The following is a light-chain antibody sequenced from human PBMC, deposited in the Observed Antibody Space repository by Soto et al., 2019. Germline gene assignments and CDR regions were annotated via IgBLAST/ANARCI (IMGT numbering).Light chain of an antibody. CDR2: EVS. Sequence: QSVLTQPPSASGSPGQSVTISCTGTSSDIGAYIYVSWYQQHPGKAPKLMISEVSRRPSGVPESFSGSKSGNTASLTVSGLQADDEANYYCSSYAGSNNFVFGTGTKVTVL. J-gene: IGLJ1*01. V-gene: IGLV2-8*01. CDR1: SSDIGAYIY. CDR3: SSYAGSNNFV.